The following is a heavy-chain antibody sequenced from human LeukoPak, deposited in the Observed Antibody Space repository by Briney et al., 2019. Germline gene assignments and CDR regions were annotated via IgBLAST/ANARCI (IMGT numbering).Heavy chain of an antibody. CDR3: AKDSHGSGSLWGKFDY. CDR2: ITASGANT. V-gene: IGHV3-23*01. D-gene: IGHD3-10*01. Sequence: GGSLRLSCTVSGLTFGFGRHVMSWVRQVPGQGLEWVSGITASGANTYYAESVKGRFTISRDNSKNTLYLQMNSLRAEDAALYYCAKDSHGSGSLWGKFDYWGQGTLVTVSS. J-gene: IGHJ4*02. CDR1: GLTFGFGRHV.